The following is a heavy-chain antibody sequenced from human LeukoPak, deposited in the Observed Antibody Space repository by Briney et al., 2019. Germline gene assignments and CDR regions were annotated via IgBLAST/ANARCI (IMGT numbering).Heavy chain of an antibody. D-gene: IGHD2-21*01. Sequence: SETLSLTCTVSGGSISSSSYYWGWIRQPPGKGLEWIGSIYYSGSTYYNPSLKSRVTISVDTSKNQFSLKLSSVTAADTAVYYCARHVTGLWWVSLGVWGQGTTVTVSS. CDR1: GGSISSSSYY. J-gene: IGHJ6*02. CDR3: ARHVTGLWWVSLGV. V-gene: IGHV4-39*01. CDR2: IYYSGST.